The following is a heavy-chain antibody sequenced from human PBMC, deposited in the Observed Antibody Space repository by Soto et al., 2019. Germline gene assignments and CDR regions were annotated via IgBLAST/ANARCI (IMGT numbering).Heavy chain of an antibody. D-gene: IGHD2-2*01. CDR1: GFSLSASGVG. V-gene: IGHV2-5*01. CDR3: AHSIVVEPATTFDY. J-gene: IGHJ4*02. CDR2: IYWNDDK. Sequence: QITLKESGPTLVKPTQTLTLTCTFSGFSLSASGVGVGWIRQPPGKALEWLALIYWNDDKHYSPSLKTRLTHXKXTYXNQVVLIMTNMDPVNTAIYYCAHSIVVEPATTFDYWGQGTLVAVSS.